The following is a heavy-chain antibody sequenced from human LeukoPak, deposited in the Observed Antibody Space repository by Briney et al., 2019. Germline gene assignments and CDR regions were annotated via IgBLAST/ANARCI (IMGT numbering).Heavy chain of an antibody. D-gene: IGHD2-2*02. CDR2: ISHDGSNK. V-gene: IGHV3-30-3*01. Sequence: GRSLRLSCAASGFTFSSYAMHWVRQAPGKGLEWVAVISHDGSNKYYADSVKGRFTISRDNSKNTLYLQMNSLRAEDTAVYYCARVLVPAAIQNYYYYGMDVWGQGTTVTVSS. CDR1: GFTFSSYA. J-gene: IGHJ6*02. CDR3: ARVLVPAAIQNYYYYGMDV.